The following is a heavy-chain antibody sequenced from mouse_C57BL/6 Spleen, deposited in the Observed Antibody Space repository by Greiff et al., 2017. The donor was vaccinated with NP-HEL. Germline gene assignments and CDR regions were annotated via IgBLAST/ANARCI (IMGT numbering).Heavy chain of an antibody. CDR1: GYTFTDYY. Sequence: EVQLQQSGPELVKPGASVKISCKASGYTFTDYYMNWVKQSHGKSLEWIGDINPNNGGTSYNQKFKGKATLTVDKSSSTAYMELRSLTSEDSAVYYCARRRYYGDYWGQGTTLTVSS. CDR2: INPNNGGT. V-gene: IGHV1-26*01. CDR3: ARRRYYGDY. J-gene: IGHJ2*01. D-gene: IGHD1-1*01.